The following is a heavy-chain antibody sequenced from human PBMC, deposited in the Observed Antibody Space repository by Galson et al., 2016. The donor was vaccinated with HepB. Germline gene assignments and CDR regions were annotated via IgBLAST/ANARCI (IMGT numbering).Heavy chain of an antibody. V-gene: IGHV4-39*01. Sequence: ETLSLTCTVSGGSISSTGHYWGWIRQPPGKALEGIGNFYYSGSTSYNPSLKNSVTIPGDISKDQFSLKPTSVTAADTAVYYCATRIVTANKNYGLDIWGQGTTVIVSS. CDR1: GGSISSTGHY. D-gene: IGHD2-21*02. CDR3: ATRIVTANKNYGLDI. CDR2: FYYSGST. J-gene: IGHJ6*02.